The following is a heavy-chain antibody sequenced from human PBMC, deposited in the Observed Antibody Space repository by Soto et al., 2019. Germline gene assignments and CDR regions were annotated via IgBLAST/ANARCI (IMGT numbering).Heavy chain of an antibody. J-gene: IGHJ5*02. D-gene: IGHD3-10*01. V-gene: IGHV1-18*04. CDR1: GYTFTSYG. CDR3: ARDGVKRFGELLLTNWFDP. Sequence: QVQLVQSGAEVKKPGASVKVSCKASGYTFTSYGISWVRQAPGQGREWRGWISAYNGNTNYAQKLQGRVTMTTDTSPSTAYMELRSLRSDDTAVYYCARDGVKRFGELLLTNWFDPWGQGTLVTVSS. CDR2: ISAYNGNT.